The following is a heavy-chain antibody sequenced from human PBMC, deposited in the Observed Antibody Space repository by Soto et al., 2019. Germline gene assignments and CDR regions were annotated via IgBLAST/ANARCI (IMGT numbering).Heavy chain of an antibody. J-gene: IGHJ4*02. V-gene: IGHV3-23*01. CDR2: ISASGGST. D-gene: IGHD6-13*01. Sequence: GGSLRLSCAASGFTFSSYAMSWVRQAPGKGLEWVSAISASGGSTYYADSVKGRFTISRDISKNTLYLQMSNLRAEDTAVYYCAKRGSSWYEFDSWGQGTLVTISS. CDR1: GFTFSSYA. CDR3: AKRGSSWYEFDS.